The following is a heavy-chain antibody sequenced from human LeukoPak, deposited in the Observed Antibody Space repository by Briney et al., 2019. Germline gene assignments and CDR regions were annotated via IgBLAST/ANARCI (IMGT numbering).Heavy chain of an antibody. CDR1: GYTFTSYY. V-gene: IGHV1-46*01. D-gene: IGHD3-22*01. CDR3: ARATPSGFYYLDAFDI. J-gene: IGHJ3*02. Sequence: ASVKVSCKASGYTFTSYYMHWVRQAPGQGLEWMGIINPSGGSTSYAQKFQGRVTMTRDMSTSTVYMELSSLRSEDTAVYYCARATPSGFYYLDAFDIWGQGTMVTVSS. CDR2: INPSGGST.